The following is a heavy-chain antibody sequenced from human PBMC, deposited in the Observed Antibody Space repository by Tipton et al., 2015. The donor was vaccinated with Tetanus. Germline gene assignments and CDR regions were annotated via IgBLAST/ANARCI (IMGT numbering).Heavy chain of an antibody. V-gene: IGHV4-34*01. CDR2: VHPRGST. CDR3: ARQNARDVWLERKWVNYFYGLDV. J-gene: IGHJ6*02. D-gene: IGHD3-16*01. CDR1: GGSFSGSY. Sequence: TLSLTCAVYGGSFSGSYWSWVRQPPGKGLEWIGEVHPRGSTNYNPSLKSRVTISLDTSKTHFYLNLSSVTAADTAVYYCARQNARDVWLERKWVNYFYGLDVWGQGITVSVSS.